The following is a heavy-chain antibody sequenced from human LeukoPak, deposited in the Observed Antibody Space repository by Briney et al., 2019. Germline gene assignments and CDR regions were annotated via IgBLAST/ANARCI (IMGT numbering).Heavy chain of an antibody. V-gene: IGHV3-21*01. D-gene: IGHD3-3*01. J-gene: IGHJ4*02. CDR1: GFTFSSYS. Sequence: TGGSLRLSCEGSGFTFSSYSMIWVRQAPGKGLEWVSSIRGDSTETRHADSLMGRFTISRDNAKKSLYLQMNSLRAEDTAVYYCARGHFGVVLDYWGQGTLVTVYS. CDR2: IRGDSTET. CDR3: ARGHFGVVLDY.